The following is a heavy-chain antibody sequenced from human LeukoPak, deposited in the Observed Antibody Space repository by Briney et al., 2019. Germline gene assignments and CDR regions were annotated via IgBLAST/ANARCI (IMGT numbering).Heavy chain of an antibody. CDR3: ASFYDSSGRDY. CDR2: IGTIGSPI. V-gene: IGHV3-48*03. Sequence: PGGSLRLSCAASGFTFRSFEMNWVRQAPGKGLEWLSYIGTIGSPIYYADSVKGRFTISRDNARNSLCLQMNSPRVEDTAVYYCASFYDSSGRDYWGQGTLVTVSS. J-gene: IGHJ4*02. D-gene: IGHD3-22*01. CDR1: GFTFRSFE.